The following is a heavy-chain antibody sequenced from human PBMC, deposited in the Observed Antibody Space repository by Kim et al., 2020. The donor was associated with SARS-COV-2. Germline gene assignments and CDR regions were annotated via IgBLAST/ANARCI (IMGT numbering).Heavy chain of an antibody. CDR3: ASSSSYYHILTGFQG. J-gene: IGHJ4*02. CDR1: GYTFTGND. D-gene: IGHD3-9*01. Sequence: ASVKVSCKASGYTFTGNDISWVRQATGQGLEWLGWMNPNSGTTNYAPRFQGRVTMTRDTSISTVYMELSSLTSEDTAVYFCASSSSYYHILTGFQGWGQGTLVTVSS. CDR2: MNPNSGTT. V-gene: IGHV1-8*01.